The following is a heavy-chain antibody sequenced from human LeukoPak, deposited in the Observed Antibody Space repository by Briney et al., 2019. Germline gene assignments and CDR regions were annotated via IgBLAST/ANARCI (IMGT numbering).Heavy chain of an antibody. CDR2: ISWNSGSI. J-gene: IGHJ4*02. V-gene: IGHV3-9*01. D-gene: IGHD3-10*01. Sequence: TGGSLRLSCAASGFTFDDYAMHWVRQAPGKGLEWVSGISWNSGSIGYADSVKGRFTISRDNAKNSLYLQTNSLRAEDTALYYCAKDRGSGSYYRGLDYWGRGTLVTVSS. CDR1: GFTFDDYA. CDR3: AKDRGSGSYYRGLDY.